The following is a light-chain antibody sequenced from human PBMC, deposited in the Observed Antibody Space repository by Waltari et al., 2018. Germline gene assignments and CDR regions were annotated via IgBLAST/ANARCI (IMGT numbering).Light chain of an antibody. CDR2: RNN. J-gene: IGLJ3*02. Sequence: QSVLTQPPSTSGTPGQRVTISCSGSTSNIANNFVYWYQQLPGTAPKPLIYRNNQRPSGVPDRFSGSKSGTSAFLAINGLRSEDEADYYCAAWDDKMSGPWVFGGGTKLTVL. CDR1: TSNIANNF. CDR3: AAWDDKMSGPWV. V-gene: IGLV1-47*01.